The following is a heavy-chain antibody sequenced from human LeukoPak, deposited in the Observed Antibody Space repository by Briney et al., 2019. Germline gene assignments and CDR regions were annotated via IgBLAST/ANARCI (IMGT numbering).Heavy chain of an antibody. D-gene: IGHD3-22*01. CDR3: ARGYYDSSGTDY. J-gene: IGHJ4*02. V-gene: IGHV1-69*05. CDR2: IIPIFGTA. CDR1: GGTFSSYA. Sequence: SVKVSCRASGGTFSSYAISWVRQAPGQGLEWMGRIIPIFGTANYAQKFQGRVTITTNESTSTAYMELSSLRSEDTAVYYCARGYYDSSGTDYWGQGTLVTVSS.